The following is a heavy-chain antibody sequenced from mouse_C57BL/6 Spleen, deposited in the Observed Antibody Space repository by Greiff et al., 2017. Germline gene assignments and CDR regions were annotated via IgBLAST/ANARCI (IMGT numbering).Heavy chain of an antibody. CDR1: GFTFSDYY. J-gene: IGHJ1*03. CDR3: ARRGYYYGSSNEGYFDV. Sequence: EVHLVESGGGLVQPGGSLKLSCAASGFTFSDYYMYWVRQTPEKRLEWVAYISNGGGSTYYPDTVKGRFTISRDNAKNPLYLQMSRLKSEDTAMYYCARRGYYYGSSNEGYFDVWGTGTTVTVSS. V-gene: IGHV5-12*01. CDR2: ISNGGGST. D-gene: IGHD1-1*01.